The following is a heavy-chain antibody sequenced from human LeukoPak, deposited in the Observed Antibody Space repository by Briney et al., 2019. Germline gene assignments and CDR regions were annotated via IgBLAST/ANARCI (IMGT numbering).Heavy chain of an antibody. V-gene: IGHV3-20*04. D-gene: IGHD1/OR15-1a*01. CDR3: ARDLTRTDN. J-gene: IGHJ4*02. CDR1: GFMFDVYG. CDR2: INWSGGRT. Sequence: GGSLRLSCAASGFMFDVYGMSWVPQAPGQGLEWVSGINWSGGRTGYGASLKGRFTISRDNAKNTLYLQMNSLRAEDTALYYCARDLTRTDNWGQGTLVTVSS.